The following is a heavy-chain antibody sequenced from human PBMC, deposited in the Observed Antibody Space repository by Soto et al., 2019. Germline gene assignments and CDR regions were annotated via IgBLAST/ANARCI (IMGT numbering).Heavy chain of an antibody. Sequence: ASVKVSCKVSGYTLTELSMHWVRQAPGKGLEWMGGFDPEDGETIYAQKFQGRVTMTEDTSTDTAYMELSSLRSEDTAVYYCATLSPRKNANWFDPWGQGTLVTVSS. CDR3: ATLSPRKNANWFDP. CDR1: GYTLTELS. J-gene: IGHJ5*02. CDR2: FDPEDGET. V-gene: IGHV1-24*01. D-gene: IGHD2-8*01.